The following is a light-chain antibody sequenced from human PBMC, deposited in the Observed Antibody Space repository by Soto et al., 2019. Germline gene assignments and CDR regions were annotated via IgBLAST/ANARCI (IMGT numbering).Light chain of an antibody. Sequence: DIQMTQSPSTLSASVGDRVTITCRASQSISTWLAWYPQKPGKAPKLLIYDASSLQSGVPSRFSGHGSGTDFTLTISSLQPDDFATYYCQQYNSYTTFGQGTKLEIK. V-gene: IGKV1-5*01. J-gene: IGKJ2*01. CDR1: QSISTW. CDR2: DAS. CDR3: QQYNSYTT.